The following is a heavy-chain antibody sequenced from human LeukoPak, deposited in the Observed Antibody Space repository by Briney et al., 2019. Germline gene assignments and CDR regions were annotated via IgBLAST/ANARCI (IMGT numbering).Heavy chain of an antibody. J-gene: IGHJ5*02. V-gene: IGHV4-34*01. D-gene: IGHD2-15*01. Sequence: SETLSLTCAVYGGSFGGYYWSWIRQPPGKGLEWIGEINHSGSTNYNPSLKSRVTISVDTSKNQFSLKLSSVTAADTAVYYCARANVVVVAAKPNWFDPWDQGTLVTVSS. CDR2: INHSGST. CDR3: ARANVVVVAAKPNWFDP. CDR1: GGSFGGYY.